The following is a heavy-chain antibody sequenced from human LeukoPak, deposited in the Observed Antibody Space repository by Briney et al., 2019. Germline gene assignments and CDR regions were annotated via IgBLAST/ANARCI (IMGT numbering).Heavy chain of an antibody. CDR2: ISAGADVI. CDR1: GFSFRDYP. Sequence: GGSLRLSCEAAGFSFRDYPMGWVRRASGKRLEWVSGISAGADVIFYADPVKGRFTISRDNAKNSLYLQMNSLRAEDTAVYYCASGNDHGDPGDSWGQGTLVTVSS. V-gene: IGHV3-23*01. J-gene: IGHJ4*02. CDR3: ASGNDHGDPGDS. D-gene: IGHD4-17*01.